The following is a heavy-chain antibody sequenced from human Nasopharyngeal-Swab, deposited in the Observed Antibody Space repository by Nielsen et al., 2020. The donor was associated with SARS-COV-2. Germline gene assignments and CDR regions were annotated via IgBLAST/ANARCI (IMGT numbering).Heavy chain of an antibody. CDR2: ITWNSGRL. J-gene: IGHJ4*02. Sequence: SLKISCAASGFTFDDYAMHWVRQAPGKGLEWVSGITWNSGRLGYADSVKGRFTISRDNAKNSLYLQMNSLRAEDTAVYYCAKDAGASRYFDYWGQGTLVTVSS. V-gene: IGHV3-9*01. D-gene: IGHD1-26*01. CDR1: GFTFDDYA. CDR3: AKDAGASRYFDY.